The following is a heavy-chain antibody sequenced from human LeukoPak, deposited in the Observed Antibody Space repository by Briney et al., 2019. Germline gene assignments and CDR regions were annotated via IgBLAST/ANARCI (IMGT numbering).Heavy chain of an antibody. Sequence: GGSLRLSCAASGFAFKDYWMTWVRQAPGKGLEWVANIKPEGNEKYYVDSVKGRFTISRDTPKNTLYLQMNSLRAEDTAVYYCASWPGGWYGEDSWGQGTLVTVSS. J-gene: IGHJ4*02. V-gene: IGHV3-7*03. D-gene: IGHD6-19*01. CDR1: GFAFKDYW. CDR3: ASWPGGWYGEDS. CDR2: IKPEGNEK.